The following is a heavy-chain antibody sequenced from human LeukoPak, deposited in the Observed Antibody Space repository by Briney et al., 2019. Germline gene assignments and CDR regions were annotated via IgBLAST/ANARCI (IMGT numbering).Heavy chain of an antibody. J-gene: IGHJ5*02. Sequence: SETLSLTCTVSGGSMNNYYWTWIRQPPGKGLEWIGYIYSSGSTNYNPSLKSRFNISVDTSKNQFSLKLSSVTAADTAVYYCARGGYCSSTSCYGPDWFDPWGQGTLVTVSS. D-gene: IGHD2-2*01. CDR3: ARGGYCSSTSCYGPDWFDP. CDR1: GGSMNNYY. V-gene: IGHV4-59*01. CDR2: IYSSGST.